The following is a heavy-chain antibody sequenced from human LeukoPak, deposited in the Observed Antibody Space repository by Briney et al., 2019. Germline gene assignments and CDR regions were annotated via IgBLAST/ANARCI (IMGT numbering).Heavy chain of an antibody. CDR2: ISAYNGNT. D-gene: IGHD2-2*02. CDR3: AREDAIVVVPAAITAVDY. Sequence: ASVKVSCKASGYTFTSYGISWVRQAPGQGLEWMGWISAYNGNTNYAQKLQGRVTMTTDTSTSTAYMELRSLRSDDTAVYYCAREDAIVVVPAAITAVDYWGQGTLVTVSS. CDR1: GYTFTSYG. J-gene: IGHJ4*02. V-gene: IGHV1-18*01.